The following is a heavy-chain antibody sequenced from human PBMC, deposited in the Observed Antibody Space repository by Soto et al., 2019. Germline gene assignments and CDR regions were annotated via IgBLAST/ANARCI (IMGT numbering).Heavy chain of an antibody. CDR1: GFTFSSYG. Sequence: QVQLVESGGGVVQPGRSLRLSCAASGFTFSSYGMHWVRQAPGKGLEWVAVISYDGSNKYYADSVKGRFTISRDNSKNTLYLQMKSLRAEDTAVYYCAKDEITGKDPQCFDYWGQGTLVTVSS. D-gene: IGHD3-10*01. V-gene: IGHV3-30*18. CDR3: AKDEITGKDPQCFDY. CDR2: ISYDGSNK. J-gene: IGHJ4*02.